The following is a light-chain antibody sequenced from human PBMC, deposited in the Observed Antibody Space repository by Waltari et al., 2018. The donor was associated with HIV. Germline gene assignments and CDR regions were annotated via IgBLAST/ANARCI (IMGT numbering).Light chain of an antibody. J-gene: IGKJ5*01. CDR3: QQMFSVSIT. V-gene: IGKV1-39*01. Sequence: QLTQSPSSLSASLGDKVTITCRASQNIKSFLNWYQVRPGKAPRVLIYGVSSLPTGVPSRFSGGGSGTDFTLTINNLQPEDFASYVCQQMFSVSITFGPGTRLEI. CDR1: QNIKSF. CDR2: GVS.